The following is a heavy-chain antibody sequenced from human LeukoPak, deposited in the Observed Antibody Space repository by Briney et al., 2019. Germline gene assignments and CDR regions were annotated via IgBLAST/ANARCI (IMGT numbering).Heavy chain of an antibody. CDR3: AKDRSRYSNSRGVPWFDP. CDR1: GFTFDDYA. V-gene: IGHV3-43*02. J-gene: IGHJ5*02. CDR2: ISGDGGST. Sequence: GGSLRLSCAASGFTFDDYAMHWVRHAPGKGLEWVSLISGDGGSTYYADSVKGRFTISRDNSKNSLYPQMNSLRTEDTALYYCAKDRSRYSNSRGVPWFDPWGQGTLVTVSS. D-gene: IGHD6-13*01.